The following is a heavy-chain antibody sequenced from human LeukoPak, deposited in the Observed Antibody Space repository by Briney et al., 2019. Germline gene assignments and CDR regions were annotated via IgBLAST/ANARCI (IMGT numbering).Heavy chain of an antibody. CDR3: AKARGYSYGLTTGDFDY. Sequence: GGSLRLSCAASGFTFDDYAMHWVRQAPGKGLEWVSGISWNSGSIDYADSVKGRFTISRDNAKNSLYLQMNSLRAEDTALYYCAKARGYSYGLTTGDFDYWGQGTLVTVSS. J-gene: IGHJ4*02. D-gene: IGHD5-18*01. CDR1: GFTFDDYA. V-gene: IGHV3-9*01. CDR2: ISWNSGSI.